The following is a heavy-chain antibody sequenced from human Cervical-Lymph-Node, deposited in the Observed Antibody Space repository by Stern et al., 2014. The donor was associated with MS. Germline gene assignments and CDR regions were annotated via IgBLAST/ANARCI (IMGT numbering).Heavy chain of an antibody. V-gene: IGHV4-39*01. CDR1: GGSISSISYY. J-gene: IGHJ4*02. D-gene: IGHD4-17*01. CDR3: ASSGDYFVY. CDR2: IYYSGST. Sequence: QLQLQESGPGLVKPSETLSLTCTVSGGSISSISYYWGWIRQPPGKGLEWIGSIYYSGSTYYDPSLKSRVTISVDTSKNQFPLKLGSVTAADTAVYYCASSGDYFVYWGQGTLVTVSS.